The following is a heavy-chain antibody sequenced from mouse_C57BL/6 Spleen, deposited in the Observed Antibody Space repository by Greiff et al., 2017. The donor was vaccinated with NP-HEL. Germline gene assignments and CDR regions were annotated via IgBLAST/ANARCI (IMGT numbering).Heavy chain of an antibody. CDR1: GFSLTSYG. Sequence: VQLQQSGPGLVQPSQSLSITCTVSGFSLTSYGVHWVRQSPGKGLEWLGVIWSGGSTDYNAAVISRLSISKDNSKSQVFFKMNSLHADDTAIYYCARNEDGSSFDYWGQGTTLTVSS. J-gene: IGHJ2*01. V-gene: IGHV2-2*01. CDR2: IWSGGST. D-gene: IGHD1-1*01. CDR3: ARNEDGSSFDY.